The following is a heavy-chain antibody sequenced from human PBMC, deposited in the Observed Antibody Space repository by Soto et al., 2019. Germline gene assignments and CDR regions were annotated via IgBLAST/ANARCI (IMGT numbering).Heavy chain of an antibody. J-gene: IGHJ1*01. CDR3: VRAQNFFDSSGYYEH. CDR2: ISPYNGNT. Sequence: QIQLVQSAAEVKKPGASVKVSCKTSGYTFVSYGISWVRQAPGQGLEWMGWISPYNGNTNFAQRFRGRVTLTTDTSTDIVYMDLGSLKSDDTAVYYCVRAQNFFDSSGYYEHWGQGILITVSS. D-gene: IGHD3-22*01. CDR1: GYTFVSYG. V-gene: IGHV1-18*04.